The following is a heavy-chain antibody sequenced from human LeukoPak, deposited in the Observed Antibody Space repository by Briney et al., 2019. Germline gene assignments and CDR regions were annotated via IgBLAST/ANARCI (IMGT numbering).Heavy chain of an antibody. CDR3: AKSPTTAGIAAQRQFRNYYYMDV. D-gene: IGHD6-6*01. CDR1: GFTFSSYA. CDR2: ISGSGGST. V-gene: IGHV3-23*01. J-gene: IGHJ6*03. Sequence: PGGSLRLSCAASGFTFSSYAMSWVRQAPGKGLEWVSAISGSGGSTYYAVSVKGRFTISRDNSKNTLYLQMNSLRAEDTAVYYCAKSPTTAGIAAQRQFRNYYYMDVWGKGTTVTVSS.